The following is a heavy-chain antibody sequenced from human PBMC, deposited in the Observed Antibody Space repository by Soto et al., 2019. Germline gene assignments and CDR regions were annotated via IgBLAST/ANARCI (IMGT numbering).Heavy chain of an antibody. J-gene: IGHJ5*02. D-gene: IGHD3-22*01. CDR1: GGSISSGGYY. V-gene: IGHV4-31*03. CDR3: ARALIGDYYDSSGLNWFDP. CDR2: IYYSGST. Sequence: SETLSLTCTVSGGSISSGGYYWSWIRQHPGKGLEWIGYIYYSGSTYYNPSLKSRVTISVDTSKNQFSLKLSSVTAADTAVYYCARALIGDYYDSSGLNWFDPWGQGTLVTVSS.